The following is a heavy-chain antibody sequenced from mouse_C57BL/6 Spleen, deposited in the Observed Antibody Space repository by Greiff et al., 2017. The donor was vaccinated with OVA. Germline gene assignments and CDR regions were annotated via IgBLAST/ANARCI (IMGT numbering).Heavy chain of an antibody. D-gene: IGHD1-1*01. CDR3: ARNNYGSSYDWYFDV. J-gene: IGHJ1*03. CDR1: GYTFTSYW. V-gene: IGHV1-55*01. Sequence: QVQLQQPGAELVKPGASVKMSCKASGYTFTSYWITWVKQRPGQGLEWIGDIYPGSGSTNYNEKFKSKATLTVDTSSSTAYMQLSSLTSEDSAVYDCARNNYGSSYDWYFDVWGTGTTVTVSS. CDR2: IYPGSGST.